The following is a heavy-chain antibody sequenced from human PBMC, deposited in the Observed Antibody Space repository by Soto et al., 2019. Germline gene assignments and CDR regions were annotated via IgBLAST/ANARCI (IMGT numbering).Heavy chain of an antibody. CDR3: ARDRYYYDSWAYDAFDI. CDR2: ISGTSDYI. D-gene: IGHD3-22*01. V-gene: IGHV3-21*01. CDR1: GFTFSVAS. J-gene: IGHJ3*02. Sequence: PGGSLRLSCAASGFTFSVASMNWVRQAPGRGLEWVSSISGTSDYISYADSVKGRFTISRDNAKNSLYLQMNSLRAEDTAVYYCARDRYYYDSWAYDAFDIWGQGTMVTVSS.